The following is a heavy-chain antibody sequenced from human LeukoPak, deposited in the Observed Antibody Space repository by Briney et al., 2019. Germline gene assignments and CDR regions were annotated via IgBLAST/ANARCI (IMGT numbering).Heavy chain of an antibody. CDR1: GGSISDSSYF. J-gene: IGHJ4*02. Sequence: SETLSLTCTVSGGSISDSSYFWGWIRQPPGKGLEWIGSIYYNGRTYHSPSLKSRVTVSVDTSKNQFSLKLSSVTAADTAVYYCARNQRDYLFDYWGQGTLVTVSS. CDR3: ARNQRDYLFDY. D-gene: IGHD4-17*01. V-gene: IGHV4-39*01. CDR2: IYYNGRT.